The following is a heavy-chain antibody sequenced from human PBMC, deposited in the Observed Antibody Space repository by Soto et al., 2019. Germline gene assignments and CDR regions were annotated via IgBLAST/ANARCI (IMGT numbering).Heavy chain of an antibody. CDR2: ISGSGGST. J-gene: IGHJ6*01. V-gene: IGHV3-23*01. CDR1: GFPFSSYA. Sequence: GGSLRLSCAASGFPFSSYAMSWVRKAPGKGLEWVSAISGSGGSTYYADSVKGRFTISRDNSKNTLYLQMNSLRAEDTAVYYCAKPARPGYYYGMDVWGQGTTVTVSS. CDR3: AKPARPGYYYGMDV. D-gene: IGHD6-6*01.